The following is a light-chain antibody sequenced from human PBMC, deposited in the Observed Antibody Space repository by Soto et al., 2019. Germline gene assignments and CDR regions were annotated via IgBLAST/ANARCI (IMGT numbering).Light chain of an antibody. Sequence: ESVLTQSPGTLSMSPGERATLSCRASQSVSSSYSAWYQQKPGQAPRLLIYGASSRATGIPDRFSGSGSGTDFTLTISRLEPEDFAVDYCQQDGSSPFTFGPGTKVDIK. J-gene: IGKJ3*01. CDR2: GAS. CDR1: QSVSSSY. V-gene: IGKV3-20*01. CDR3: QQDGSSPFT.